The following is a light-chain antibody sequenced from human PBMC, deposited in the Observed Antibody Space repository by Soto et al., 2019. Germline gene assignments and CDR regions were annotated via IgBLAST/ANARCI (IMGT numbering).Light chain of an antibody. CDR2: DVT. CDR1: SSDIGAYNF. V-gene: IGLV2-14*01. CDR3: TSYTTNTTPL. J-gene: IGLJ2*01. Sequence: QSALTQPASVSGSPGQSITISCTGTSSDIGAYNFVSWYQQPPGRAPKLMIYDVTNRPSGVSNRFSGSKSGNTASLTISGLQAEDEADYYCTSYTTNTTPLFGGGTQLTVL.